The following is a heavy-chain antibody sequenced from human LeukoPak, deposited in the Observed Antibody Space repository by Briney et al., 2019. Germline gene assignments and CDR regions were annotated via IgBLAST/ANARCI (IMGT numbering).Heavy chain of an antibody. D-gene: IGHD3-10*01. CDR3: AKDAGFRVGFGLQGDY. J-gene: IGHJ4*02. CDR2: IRYDGSNK. Sequence: PGGSLRLSCAASGFTFSSYGMHWVRQAPGKGLEWVAFIRYDGSNKYYADSVKGRFTISRDNSKNTLYLQMNSLRAEDTAVYYCAKDAGFRVGFGLQGDYWGQGTLVTVSS. CDR1: GFTFSSYG. V-gene: IGHV3-30*02.